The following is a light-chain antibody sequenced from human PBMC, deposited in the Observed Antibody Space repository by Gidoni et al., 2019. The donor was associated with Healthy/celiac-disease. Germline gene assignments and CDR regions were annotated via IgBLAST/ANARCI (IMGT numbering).Light chain of an antibody. CDR2: GNS. Sequence: QSVLTLPPSVSGDPGQRVTISCTGSSSNNGAGYDVPWYQQLPGTAPKLLIYGNSNRPSGVPDRFSGSKSGTSASLAITGLQAEDEADYYCQSYDSSLSGPVVFGGGTKLTVL. CDR1: SSNNGAGYD. CDR3: QSYDSSLSGPVV. J-gene: IGLJ2*01. V-gene: IGLV1-40*01.